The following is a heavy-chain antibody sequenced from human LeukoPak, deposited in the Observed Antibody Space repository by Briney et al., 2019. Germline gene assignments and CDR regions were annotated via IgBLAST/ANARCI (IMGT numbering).Heavy chain of an antibody. V-gene: IGHV4-34*01. D-gene: IGHD6-13*01. J-gene: IGHJ6*02. CDR2: INHSGGT. Sequence: SETLSLTCAVYGGSFSGYYWSWIRQPPGKGLEWIGEINHSGGTNYNPSLKSRVTISVDTSKNQFSLKLSSVTAADTAVYYCARGPSSWYYYYYGMDVWGQGTTVTVSS. CDR3: ARGPSSWYYYYYGMDV. CDR1: GGSFSGYY.